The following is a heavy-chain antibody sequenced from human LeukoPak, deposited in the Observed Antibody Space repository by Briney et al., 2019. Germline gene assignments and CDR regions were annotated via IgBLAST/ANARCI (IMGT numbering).Heavy chain of an antibody. Sequence: GASVRVSCTVSGYTLTELSMHWVRQAPGKGLEWMGGFDPEDGETIYAQKFQGRVTMTEDTSTDTAYMELSSLRSEDTAVYYCATDWYCSGGSCYRYNWFDPWGQGTLVTVSS. CDR1: GYTLTELS. CDR2: FDPEDGET. CDR3: ATDWYCSGGSCYRYNWFDP. D-gene: IGHD2-15*01. J-gene: IGHJ5*02. V-gene: IGHV1-24*01.